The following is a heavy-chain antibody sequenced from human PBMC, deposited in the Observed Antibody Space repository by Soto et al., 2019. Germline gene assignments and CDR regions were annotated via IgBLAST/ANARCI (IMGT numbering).Heavy chain of an antibody. J-gene: IGHJ4*02. D-gene: IGHD2-15*01. V-gene: IGHV3-30-3*01. CDR1: GFTFSSYA. CDR3: ARDRLGYCSGGSCYLFDY. CDR2: ISYDGSNK. Sequence: GGSLRLSCAASGFTFSSYAMHWVRQAPGKGLEWVAVISYDGSNKYYADSVKGRFTISRDNSKNTLYLQMNSLRAEDTAVYYCARDRLGYCSGGSCYLFDYWGQGTLVTVSS.